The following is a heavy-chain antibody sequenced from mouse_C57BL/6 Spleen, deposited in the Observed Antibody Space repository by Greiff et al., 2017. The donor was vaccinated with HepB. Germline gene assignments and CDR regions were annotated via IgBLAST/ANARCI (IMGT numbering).Heavy chain of an antibody. J-gene: IGHJ2*01. CDR2: ISSGGSYT. Sequence: EVKLMESGGDLVKPGGSLKLSCAASGFTFSSYGMSWVRQTPDKRLEWVATISSGGSYTYYPDSVKGRFTISRDNAKNTLYLQMSSLKSEDTAMYYCARDGTTRYLDYWGQGTTLTVSS. CDR1: GFTFSSYG. V-gene: IGHV5-6*01. CDR3: ARDGTTRYLDY. D-gene: IGHD1-1*01.